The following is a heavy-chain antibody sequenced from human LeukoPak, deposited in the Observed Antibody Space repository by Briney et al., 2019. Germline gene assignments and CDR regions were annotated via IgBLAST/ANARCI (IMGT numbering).Heavy chain of an antibody. CDR3: ARGVAAAGIWFDP. V-gene: IGHV4-34*01. CDR2: INHSGST. CDR1: GGSFSGYY. Sequence: PSETLSLTCAVYGGSFSGYYWSWIRHPPGKGLEWIGEINHSGSTNYNPSLKSRVTISVDTSKNQFSLKLSSVTAADTAVYYCARGVAAAGIWFDPWGQGTLVTVSS. D-gene: IGHD6-13*01. J-gene: IGHJ5*02.